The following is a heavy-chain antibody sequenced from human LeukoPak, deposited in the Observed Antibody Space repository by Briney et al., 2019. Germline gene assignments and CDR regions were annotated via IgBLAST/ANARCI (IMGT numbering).Heavy chain of an antibody. D-gene: IGHD3-16*01. CDR3: ARNVAGLRTRGGGWFDS. V-gene: IGHV4-39*07. CDR1: SGSIKRPNDY. Sequence: SETLSLTCTVSSGSIKRPNDYWGWIRQPPGKGLEWVGSVDSSGNTFYNPSLKSRAIISRDTSRNEFSLNLTSVAAADSAVFFCARNVAGLRTRGGGWFDSWGQGALVIVSS. J-gene: IGHJ5*01. CDR2: VDSSGNT.